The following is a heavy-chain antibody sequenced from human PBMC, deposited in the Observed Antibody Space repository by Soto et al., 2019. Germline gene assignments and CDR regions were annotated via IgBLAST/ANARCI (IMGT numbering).Heavy chain of an antibody. CDR3: ASRHCSGGSCYNPGFDP. D-gene: IGHD2-15*01. J-gene: IGHJ5*02. CDR1: GGSISSSSYY. Sequence: SETLSLTCTVSGGSISSSSYYWGCIRQPPGKGLEWIASIDYTGNIYYNPSLKSRVTISVDTSRNQFSLMVNSMTAADTAVYYCASRHCSGGSCYNPGFDPWGQGALVTVSS. CDR2: IDYTGNI. V-gene: IGHV4-39*01.